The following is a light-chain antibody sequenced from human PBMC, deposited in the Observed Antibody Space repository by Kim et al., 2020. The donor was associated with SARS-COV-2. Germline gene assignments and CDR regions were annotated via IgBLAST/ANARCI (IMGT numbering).Light chain of an antibody. V-gene: IGLV2-14*03. CDR2: DVS. J-gene: IGLJ2*01. CDR3: TSYTGANTVV. CDR1: SSLVGDYNY. Sequence: QSITISCTGTSSLVGDYNYVSWYQRHPDKAPKLIIYDVSYRPSGVSTRFSGSKSGNTASLAISGLQAADEANYYCTSYTGANTVVFGGGTKLTVL.